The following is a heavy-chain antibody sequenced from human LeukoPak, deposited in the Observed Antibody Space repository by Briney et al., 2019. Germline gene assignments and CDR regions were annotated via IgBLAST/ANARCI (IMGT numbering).Heavy chain of an antibody. J-gene: IGHJ4*02. D-gene: IGHD2-21*02. CDR3: ARAKEGYCGGDCYLDY. CDR2: IKQDGSEK. CDR1: GFTFSSYW. Sequence: AGGSLRLSCAASGFTFSSYWMSWVRQAPGKGLEWVANIKQDGSEKYYVDSVKGRFTISRDNAKNSLYLQMNSLRAEDTAVYYYARAKEGYCGGDCYLDYWGQGTLVTVSS. V-gene: IGHV3-7*01.